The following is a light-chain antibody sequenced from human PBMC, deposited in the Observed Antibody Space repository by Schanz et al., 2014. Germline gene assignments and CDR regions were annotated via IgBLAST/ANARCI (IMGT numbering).Light chain of an antibody. CDR1: QGIGSS. CDR3: QQSYSTPPWT. Sequence: DIQMTQSPSYVSASVGDRVTLTCRASQGIGSSLAWYQQKPGKAPKVLIYDASSLESGVPSRFSGSGSGTEFTLTISSLQPEDFATYYCQQSYSTPPWTFGQGTKVEIK. J-gene: IGKJ1*01. V-gene: IGKV1-12*01. CDR2: DAS.